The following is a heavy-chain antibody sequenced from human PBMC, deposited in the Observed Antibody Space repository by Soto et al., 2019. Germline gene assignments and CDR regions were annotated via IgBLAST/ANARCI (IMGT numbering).Heavy chain of an antibody. D-gene: IGHD2-2*01. V-gene: IGHV1-69*01. CDR3: ARSQGSSTSLEIYYYYYYGMDV. CDR1: GGTFSSYA. CDR2: IIPISGTA. Sequence: QVQLVQSGAEVKKPGSSVKVSCKASGGTFSSYAISWVRQAPGQGLEWMGGIIPISGTANYAQKFQGRVTITADESTSTVSMELSSLRSEDTAMYFCARSQGSSTSLEIYYYYYYGMDVWGQGTTVTVSS. J-gene: IGHJ6*02.